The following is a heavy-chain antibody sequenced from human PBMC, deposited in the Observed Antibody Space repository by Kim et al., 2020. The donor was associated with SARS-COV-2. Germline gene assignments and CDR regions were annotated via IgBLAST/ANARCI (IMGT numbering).Heavy chain of an antibody. J-gene: IGHJ6*02. Sequence: GGSLRLSCAASGFTFSSYWMSWVRQAPGKGLEWVANIKQDGSEKYYVDSVKGRFTISRDNAKNSLYLQMNSLRAEDTAVYYCARGYCSSTSCYVRPYYYYGMDVWGQGTTVTVSS. CDR3: ARGYCSSTSCYVRPYYYYGMDV. CDR1: GFTFSSYW. CDR2: IKQDGSEK. D-gene: IGHD2-2*01. V-gene: IGHV3-7*03.